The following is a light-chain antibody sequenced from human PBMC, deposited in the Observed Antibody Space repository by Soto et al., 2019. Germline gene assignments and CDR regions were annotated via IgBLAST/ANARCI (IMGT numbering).Light chain of an antibody. J-gene: IGLJ3*02. CDR3: QSYDSSLSGSV. V-gene: IGLV1-40*01. CDR2: GNS. Sequence: QLVLTQPPSVSGAPGQRVTISCTGSSSNIGAGYDVHWYQQLPGTAPKLLIYGNSHRPSGVPDRFSGSKSGTSASLAITGLQAEDEADYYCQSYDSSLSGSVFGGGTQLTVL. CDR1: SSNIGAGYD.